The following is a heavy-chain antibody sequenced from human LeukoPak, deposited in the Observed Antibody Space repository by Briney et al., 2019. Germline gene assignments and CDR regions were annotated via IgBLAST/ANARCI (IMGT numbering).Heavy chain of an antibody. CDR2: INQDGSEK. CDR3: ARDLYRIVVVPHYFDY. Sequence: GGSLRLSCVASGFSFVSHWMTWVRQAPGKGLEWVANINQDGSEKYYVDSVKGRFTISRDNAKNSLYLQMNSLRAEDTAVYYCARDLYRIVVVPHYFDYWGQGTLVTVSS. J-gene: IGHJ4*02. CDR1: GFSFVSHW. D-gene: IGHD3-22*01. V-gene: IGHV3-7*01.